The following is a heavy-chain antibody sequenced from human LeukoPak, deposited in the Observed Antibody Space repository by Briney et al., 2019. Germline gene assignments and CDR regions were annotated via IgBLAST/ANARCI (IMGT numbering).Heavy chain of an antibody. J-gene: IGHJ5*02. CDR3: ARAPGEGWFDP. CDR1: GFTFSSYW. CDR2: IKQDGSEK. D-gene: IGHD4-17*01. V-gene: IGHV3-7*01. Sequence: GGSLRLSCAASGFTFSSYWMSWVRQAPGNGLDWVASIKQDGSEKYYVDSVKGRFTISRDNAKNSLYLQMNSLRAEDTALYYCARAPGEGWFDPWGQGTLVTVSS.